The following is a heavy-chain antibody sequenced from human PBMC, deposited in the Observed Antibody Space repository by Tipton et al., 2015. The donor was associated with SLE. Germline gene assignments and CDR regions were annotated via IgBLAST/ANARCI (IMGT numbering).Heavy chain of an antibody. V-gene: IGHV4-39*06. CDR3: ARRDRWLRSPLY. CDR1: GGSISSSTYY. J-gene: IGHJ4*02. CDR2: IYYTGTT. Sequence: LSLTCTVSGGSISSSTYYWGWIRQPPGKGLEWVGSIYYTGTTYYTPSLKSRVTISVDTSKNQFALRLRSVTAADTAVYYCARRDRWLRSPLYWGQGTLVTVSS. D-gene: IGHD3-16*01.